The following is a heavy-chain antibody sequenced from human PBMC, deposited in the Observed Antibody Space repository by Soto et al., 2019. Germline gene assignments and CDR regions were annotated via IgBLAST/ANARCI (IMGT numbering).Heavy chain of an antibody. Sequence: PGGSLRLSSAASGFTFSSYAMSWVRQAPGKGLEWVSAMSGSGGSTYYAESVERSSTIVTDNCKDTLYLLIKSRGAESTALYYCATVLSSTDAYPYGMEVWGQGTPVTVSS. D-gene: IGHD4-4*01. CDR2: MSGSGGST. J-gene: IGHJ6*02. CDR3: ATVLSSTDAYPYGMEV. V-gene: IGHV3-23*01. CDR1: GFTFSSYA.